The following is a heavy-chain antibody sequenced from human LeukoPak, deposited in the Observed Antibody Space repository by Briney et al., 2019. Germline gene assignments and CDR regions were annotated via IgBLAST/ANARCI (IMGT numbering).Heavy chain of an antibody. Sequence: GGSLRLSCTVPGFTFSDYYMSWIRQAPGKGLEWVSYISSSGRTIYYADSVKGRFTISRDNSKNTLYLQMNSLRAEDTAVYYCAREEMATIITAYWGQGTLVTVSS. V-gene: IGHV3-11*01. CDR3: AREEMATIITAY. CDR2: ISSSGRTI. J-gene: IGHJ4*02. CDR1: GFTFSDYY. D-gene: IGHD5-24*01.